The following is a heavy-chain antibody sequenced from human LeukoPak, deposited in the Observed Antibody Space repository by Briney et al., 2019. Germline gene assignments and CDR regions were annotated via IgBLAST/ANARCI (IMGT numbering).Heavy chain of an antibody. D-gene: IGHD3-22*01. CDR1: GYTFTTYG. J-gene: IGHJ4*02. CDR3: ARKEFDSSGYFLNFDY. Sequence: ASVKVSCKASGYTFTTYGISWVRQAPGQGLEWMGWISVYSGNTNYAQKLQGRVTMTTDTSTSTAYMELRSLRSDDTAVYYCARKEFDSSGYFLNFDYWGQGTLVTVSS. CDR2: ISVYSGNT. V-gene: IGHV1-18*01.